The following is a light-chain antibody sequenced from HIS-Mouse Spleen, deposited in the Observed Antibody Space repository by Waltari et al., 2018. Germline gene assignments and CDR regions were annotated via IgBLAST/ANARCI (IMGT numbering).Light chain of an antibody. Sequence: QSALTQPPSASGSPGQSVTIPCTGTSSYVGGYNYVPWYQQHPGKAPKLMIYEVSKRPSGVPDRFSGSKSGNTASLTVSGLQAEDEADYYCSSYAGSNNYVFGTGTKVTVL. CDR1: SSYVGGYNY. J-gene: IGLJ1*01. CDR2: EVS. V-gene: IGLV2-8*01. CDR3: SSYAGSNNYV.